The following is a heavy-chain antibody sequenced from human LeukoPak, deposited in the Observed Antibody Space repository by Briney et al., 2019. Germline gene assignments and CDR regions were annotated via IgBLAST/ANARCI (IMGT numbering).Heavy chain of an antibody. CDR3: ARVAGRSGYFVYYYYGMDV. D-gene: IGHD3-22*01. CDR2: IKQDGSEK. V-gene: IGHV3-7*01. Sequence: PGGSLRLSCAASGFTFSSYWMSWVRQAPGKGLEWVANIKQDGSEKYYVDSVMGRFTISRDNAKNSLHLQMNSLRAEDTAVYYCARVAGRSGYFVYYYYGMDVWGQGTTVTVSS. CDR1: GFTFSSYW. J-gene: IGHJ6*02.